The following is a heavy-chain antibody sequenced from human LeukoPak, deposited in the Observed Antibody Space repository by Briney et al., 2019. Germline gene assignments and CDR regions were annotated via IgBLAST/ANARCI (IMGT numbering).Heavy chain of an antibody. CDR1: GFTFSTYT. CDR3: ARSDYYGSGSYPN. CDR2: ISWDSNSI. D-gene: IGHD3-10*01. Sequence: GGSLRLSCAASGFTFSTYTLNWVRQAPGKGLEWVSSISWDSNSIFYADSVKGRFTISRDNAKNSLYLQMNSLRAEDTAVYYCARSDYYGSGSYPNWGQGTLVTVSS. V-gene: IGHV3-21*01. J-gene: IGHJ4*02.